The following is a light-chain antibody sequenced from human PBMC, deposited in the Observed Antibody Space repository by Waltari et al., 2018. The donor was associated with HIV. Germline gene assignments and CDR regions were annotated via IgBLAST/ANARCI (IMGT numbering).Light chain of an antibody. Sequence: DIVMTQSSDSLAVSLGERATTKCNSSQNGFYSHNYRNYLSLYQQKAGQPPKLIIYWASSRPSGVPDRFSGSGSGTDFTLTISSLQAEDVAVYFCQQTYTIPPTFGGGTKVEIK. V-gene: IGKV4-1*01. CDR3: QQTYTIPPT. CDR1: QNGFYSHNYRNY. J-gene: IGKJ4*01. CDR2: WAS.